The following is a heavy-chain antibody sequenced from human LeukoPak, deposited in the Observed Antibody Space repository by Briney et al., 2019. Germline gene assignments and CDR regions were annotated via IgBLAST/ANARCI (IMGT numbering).Heavy chain of an antibody. D-gene: IGHD6-6*01. CDR2: IKQDGSEK. J-gene: IGHJ6*03. V-gene: IGHV3-7*01. CDR1: GFTFSSYW. Sequence: GGSLRLSCAASGFTFSSYWMSWVRQAPGKGLEWVANIKQDGSEKYYVDSVKGRFTISRDNAKNSLYLQMNSLGAEDTAVYYCARNPGSSAGYYYYYMDVWGKGTTVTVSS. CDR3: ARNPGSSAGYYYYYMDV.